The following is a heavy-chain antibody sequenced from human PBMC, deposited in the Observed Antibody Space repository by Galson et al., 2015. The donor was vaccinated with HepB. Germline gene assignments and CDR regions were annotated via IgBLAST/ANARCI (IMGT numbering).Heavy chain of an antibody. Sequence: SLRLSCAVSGFTFSYFWMSWVRQAPGKGLEWVANINLDGSERYYVDSVKGRFTISRDNAQNSLYLQMNSLRAEDTAVYYCAREHYYDSSGSYIGAFDFWGQGTMVTVSS. CDR2: INLDGSER. CDR3: AREHYYDSSGSYIGAFDF. V-gene: IGHV3-7*03. CDR1: GFTFSYFW. J-gene: IGHJ3*01. D-gene: IGHD3-22*01.